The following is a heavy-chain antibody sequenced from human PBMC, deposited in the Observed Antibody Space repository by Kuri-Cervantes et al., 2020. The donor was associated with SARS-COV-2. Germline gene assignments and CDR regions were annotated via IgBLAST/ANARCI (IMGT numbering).Heavy chain of an antibody. CDR2: ISYDGSNK. D-gene: IGHD3/OR15-3a*01. CDR3: ARGLHRDPLDI. Sequence: GESLKISCAASGFTFSSYAMHWVRQAPGKGLEWVAVISYDGSNKYYADSVKGRFTISRDNAKNSLYLQMNSLRVEDTAVYYCARGLHRDPLDIWGQGTMVTVSS. V-gene: IGHV3-30*04. J-gene: IGHJ3*02. CDR1: GFTFSSYA.